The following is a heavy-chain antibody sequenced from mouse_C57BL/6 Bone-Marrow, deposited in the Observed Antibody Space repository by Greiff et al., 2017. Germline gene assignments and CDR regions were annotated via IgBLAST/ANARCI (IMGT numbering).Heavy chain of an antibody. Sequence: VQLQQSGAELVKPGASVKLSCTASGFNIKDYYMHWVKQRTEQGLEWIGRIDPEDGETKYAPKFPGKATRTADTSSNTAYLQLSSLTSEDTAVYYCAQIPSYYYGSSYDYWGQGTTLTVSS. D-gene: IGHD1-1*01. V-gene: IGHV14-2*01. CDR1: GFNIKDYY. CDR3: AQIPSYYYGSSYDY. J-gene: IGHJ2*01. CDR2: IDPEDGET.